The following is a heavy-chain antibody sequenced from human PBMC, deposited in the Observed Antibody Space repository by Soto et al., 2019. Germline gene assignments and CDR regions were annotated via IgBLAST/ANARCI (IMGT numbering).Heavy chain of an antibody. CDR2: IIPIFGTA. CDR1: GGTFSSDA. V-gene: IGHV1-69*13. CDR3: ARATSYPVTPTDGGHYYSDY. J-gene: IGHJ4*02. D-gene: IGHD4-17*01. Sequence: ASVKVSCKASGGTFSSDAISWVRQAPGQGLEWMGGIIPIFGTANYAQKFQGRVTITADESTSTAYMELSSLRSEDTAVYYCARATSYPVTPTDGGHYYSDYWGQGSRVTASS.